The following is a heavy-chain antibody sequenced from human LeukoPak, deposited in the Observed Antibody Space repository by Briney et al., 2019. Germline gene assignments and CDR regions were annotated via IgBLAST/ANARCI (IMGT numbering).Heavy chain of an antibody. J-gene: IGHJ4*02. CDR3: AREGHGDYKFDY. Sequence: GGSLRLSCAASGFTFSSYAMHWVRQAPGKGLEWVAVISYDGSNKYYADSVKGRFTISRDNSKNTLYLQMNSLRAEDTAVYYCAREGHGDYKFDYWGQGTLVTVSS. CDR2: ISYDGSNK. V-gene: IGHV3-30*04. CDR1: GFTFSSYA. D-gene: IGHD4-17*01.